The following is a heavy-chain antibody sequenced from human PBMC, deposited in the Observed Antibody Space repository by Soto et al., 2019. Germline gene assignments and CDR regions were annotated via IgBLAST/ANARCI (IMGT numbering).Heavy chain of an antibody. J-gene: IGHJ4*02. CDR2: LRSAGCGA. Sequence: GESLKISCAASDFRLSPYWMPWVRQVPGRGLEWVARLRSAGCGAAYAASVKGRFFISRDLARNTLSLQMNRLRAEEPAVYYCAIYLWGLDYWGRGTSVTVSS. V-gene: IGHV3-74*03. CDR1: DFRLSPYW. D-gene: IGHD1-26*01. CDR3: AIYLWGLDY.